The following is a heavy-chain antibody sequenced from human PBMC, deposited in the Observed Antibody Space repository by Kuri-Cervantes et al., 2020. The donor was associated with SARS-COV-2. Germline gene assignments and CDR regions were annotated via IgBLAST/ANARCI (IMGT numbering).Heavy chain of an antibody. CDR3: ARASLQEYSGSYFHYFDY. V-gene: IGHV3-69-1*02. CDR2: ISSSSTI. CDR1: GFTFSDYY. Sequence: GGSLRLSCAASGFTFSDYYMNWVRQAPRKGLEWVSSISSSSTINYSDSVKDGFTIPRDNAKNSLYLQMNSLRAEDTAVYYCARASLQEYSGSYFHYFDYWGQGTLVTVSS. D-gene: IGHD1-26*01. J-gene: IGHJ4*02.